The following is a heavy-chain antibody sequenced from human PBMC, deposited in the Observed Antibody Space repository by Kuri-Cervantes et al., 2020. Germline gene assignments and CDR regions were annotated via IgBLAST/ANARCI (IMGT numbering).Heavy chain of an antibody. D-gene: IGHD3-22*01. J-gene: IGHJ4*02. V-gene: IGHV3-30*04. CDR1: GITISWYA. CDR3: ARDWGYYDSSGYYFDY. Sequence: GESLKISCAASGITISWYAMHWVRQAPGKGLEWVAVISYDERAKYYGDSVKGRFTISRDTSKNTVYLQMNSLRAEDTAVYFCARDWGYYDSSGYYFDYWGQGTLVTVSS. CDR2: ISYDERAK.